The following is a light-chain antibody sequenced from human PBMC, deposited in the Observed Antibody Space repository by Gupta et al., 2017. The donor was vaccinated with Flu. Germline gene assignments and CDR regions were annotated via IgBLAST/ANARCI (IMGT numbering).Light chain of an antibody. CDR2: GAS. CDR1: QRVPNDY. J-gene: IGKJ1*01. CDR3: HQCDNSPWT. V-gene: IGKV3-20*01. Sequence: RTLFLAPVERAILSCRASQRVPNDYLAWYQQKPGKTPVLLIYGASREAPGSPDRFTGSGSGTDFTLNINGVEPEDFAVYSCHQCDNSPWTFGQGTRV.